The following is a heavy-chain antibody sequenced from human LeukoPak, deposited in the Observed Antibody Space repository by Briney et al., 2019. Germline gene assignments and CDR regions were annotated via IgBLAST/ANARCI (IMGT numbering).Heavy chain of an antibody. CDR2: ISSTSSYM. J-gene: IGHJ4*02. Sequence: GGSLRLSCAASGFTVSGDYMSWVRQAPGKGLEWVSSISSTSSYMYYADSVKGRFTISRDNAKNSLYLQMNSLRAEDTAMYYCARDSFAISAPHYFDYWGQGTLVTVSS. D-gene: IGHD2-2*02. CDR1: GFTVSGDY. CDR3: ARDSFAISAPHYFDY. V-gene: IGHV3-21*01.